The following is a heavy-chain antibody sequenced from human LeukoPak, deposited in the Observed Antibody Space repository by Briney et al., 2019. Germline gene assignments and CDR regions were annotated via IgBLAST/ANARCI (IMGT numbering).Heavy chain of an antibody. Sequence: SETLSLTCTVSGGSISSSSYYWGWIRQPPGKGLEWIGSIYYSGSTYYNPSLKSRVTISVDTSKNQFSLKLSSVTAADTAVYYCASTRPITGQDYWGQGTLVTVSS. D-gene: IGHD3-16*01. V-gene: IGHV4-39*07. CDR1: GGSISSSSYY. CDR2: IYYSGST. J-gene: IGHJ4*02. CDR3: ASTRPITGQDY.